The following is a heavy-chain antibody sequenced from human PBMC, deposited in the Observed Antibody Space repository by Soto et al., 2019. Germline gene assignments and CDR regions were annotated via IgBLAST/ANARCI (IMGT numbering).Heavy chain of an antibody. CDR2: ISWNSGSI. J-gene: IGHJ3*02. V-gene: IGHV3-9*01. D-gene: IGHD6-19*01. Sequence: DVQLVESGGGLVQPGRSLRLSCAASGFTFDDYAMHWVRQAPGKGLEWVSGISWNSGSIGYADSVKGRFTISRDNAKNSLYLQMNSLRAEDTALYYCAKDNDGAVAGDDAFDIWGQGTMVTVSS. CDR1: GFTFDDYA. CDR3: AKDNDGAVAGDDAFDI.